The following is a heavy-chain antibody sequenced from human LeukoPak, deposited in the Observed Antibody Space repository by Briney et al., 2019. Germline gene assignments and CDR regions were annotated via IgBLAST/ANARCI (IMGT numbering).Heavy chain of an antibody. CDR2: IWYDGSNK. V-gene: IGHV3-33*01. CDR1: GFTFSSYG. D-gene: IGHD6-19*01. J-gene: IGHJ3*02. CDR3: ARQWGPWRAFDI. Sequence: GSLRLSCAASGFTFSSYGMHWVRQAPGKGLEWVAVIWYDGSNKYYADSVKGRFTISRDNSKNTLYLQMNSLRAEDTAVYYCARQWGPWRAFDIWGQGTMVTVSS.